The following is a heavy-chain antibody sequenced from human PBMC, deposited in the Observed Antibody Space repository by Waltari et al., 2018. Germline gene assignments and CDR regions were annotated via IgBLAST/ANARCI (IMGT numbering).Heavy chain of an antibody. V-gene: IGHV3-7*03. CDR1: GFTFSTSY. Sequence: EVQLVESGGGLVQPGGSLRLSCAASGFTFSTSYMSWARQAPGKGPEWVANIKQDGSEKYYVDSVKGRFTVSRDNAKNSLYLEMNSLRGEDTAVYYCASLAFGGVKGMDVWGQGTTVTVTS. J-gene: IGHJ6*02. D-gene: IGHD3-16*01. CDR2: IKQDGSEK. CDR3: ASLAFGGVKGMDV.